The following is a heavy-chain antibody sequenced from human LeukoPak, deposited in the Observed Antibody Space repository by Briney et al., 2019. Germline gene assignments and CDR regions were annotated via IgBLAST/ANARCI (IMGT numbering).Heavy chain of an antibody. CDR1: GFTFSSYA. V-gene: IGHV3-23*01. CDR3: AKSVSTGSYSSSWELFDY. J-gene: IGHJ4*02. D-gene: IGHD6-13*01. Sequence: GGSLRLSCAASGFTFSSYAMSWVRQAPGKGLEWVSAISGSGGSTYYADSVKGRFTISRDNSKNTLYLQMNSLRAEDTAVYYCAKSVSTGSYSSSWELFDYWGQGTLVTVSS. CDR2: ISGSGGST.